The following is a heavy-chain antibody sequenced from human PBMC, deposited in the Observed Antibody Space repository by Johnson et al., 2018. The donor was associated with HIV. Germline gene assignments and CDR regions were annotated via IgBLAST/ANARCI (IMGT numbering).Heavy chain of an antibody. D-gene: IGHD6-19*01. V-gene: IGHV3-13*01. CDR1: GFTFSTYD. Sequence: VQLVESGGGLVQPGGSLRLSCAASGFTFSTYDLHWVRQATGKGLAWVAAIGTTFATFSPGSVRGRFTISRDNSKNTLYLQMNSLRAEDTAVYYCARVSTQWLRVDAFDIWGQGTMVTVSS. CDR2: IGTTFAT. CDR3: ARVSTQWLRVDAFDI. J-gene: IGHJ3*02.